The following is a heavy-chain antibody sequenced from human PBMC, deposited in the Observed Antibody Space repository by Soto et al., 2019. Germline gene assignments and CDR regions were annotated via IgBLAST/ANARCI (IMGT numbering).Heavy chain of an antibody. Sequence: WGSLRLSCAVSGITVISYYIILFRHAAGKGLEWVSVIYAGTITYYADSVKGRFTIYRDNSKNTLNLEMNSLRVEDTAVYYCARIPYDNSGTIFDYWGQGTLVTVSS. D-gene: IGHD3-22*01. CDR3: ARIPYDNSGTIFDY. J-gene: IGHJ4*02. V-gene: IGHV3-53*01. CDR1: GITVISYY. CDR2: IYAGTIT.